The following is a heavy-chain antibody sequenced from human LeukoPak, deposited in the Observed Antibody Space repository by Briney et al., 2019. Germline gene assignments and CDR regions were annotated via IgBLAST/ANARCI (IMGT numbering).Heavy chain of an antibody. CDR2: ISAYNGNT. D-gene: IGHD1-7*01. V-gene: IGHV1-18*01. CDR1: GYTFTSYG. J-gene: IGHJ6*03. CDR3: ARGSWITGTTSYYYHMDV. Sequence: ASVKVSCKASGYTFTSYGISWVRQAPGQGLEWMGWISAYNGNTNYAQKLQGRVTMTRNSSISTVYMELNTLRSEDTAVYYCARGSWITGTTSYYYHMDVWGKGTTVTVSS.